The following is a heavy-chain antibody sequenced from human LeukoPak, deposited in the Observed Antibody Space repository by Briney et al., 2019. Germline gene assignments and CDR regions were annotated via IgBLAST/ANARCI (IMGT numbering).Heavy chain of an antibody. CDR2: ISGSGGST. V-gene: IGHV3-23*01. CDR1: GFTFSSYA. D-gene: IGHD3-10*01. CDR3: AKDPLLVRGFDY. Sequence: GGSLRLSCAASGFTFSSYAMSWVRQAPGKRLEWVSAISGSGGSTYYADSVKGRFTISRDNSKNTLYLQMNSLRAEDTAVYYCAKDPLLVRGFDYWGQGTLVTVSS. J-gene: IGHJ4*02.